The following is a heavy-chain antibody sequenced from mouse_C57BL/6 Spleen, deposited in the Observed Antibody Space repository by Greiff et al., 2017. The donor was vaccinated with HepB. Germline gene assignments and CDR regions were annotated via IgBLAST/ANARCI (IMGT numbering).Heavy chain of an antibody. CDR3: ARRDWDDFDV. Sequence: QVQLQQSGPGLVQPSQPLSIPCTVSGFSFTSYGLHWVRQSPGKGLEWLGVIWSGGSTDYNAAFISRLSISKDNSKSQVFFKMNSLQADDTAIYYCARRDWDDFDVWGTGTTVTVSS. CDR1: GFSFTSYG. D-gene: IGHD4-1*01. V-gene: IGHV2-2*01. J-gene: IGHJ1*03. CDR2: IWSGGST.